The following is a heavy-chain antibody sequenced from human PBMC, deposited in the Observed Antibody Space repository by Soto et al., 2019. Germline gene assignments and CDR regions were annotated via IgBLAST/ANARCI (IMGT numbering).Heavy chain of an antibody. Sequence: SETLSLTCAVYGGSFSGYYWSWIRQPPGKGLEGIGEINHSGSTNYNPALKSRVTISVDTSKNQFSLKLSSVTAADTAVYYCARADNVVVAATHFYYYGMDVWGQGTTVTVSS. D-gene: IGHD2-15*01. CDR3: ARADNVVVAATHFYYYGMDV. J-gene: IGHJ6*02. CDR1: GGSFSGYY. V-gene: IGHV4-34*01. CDR2: INHSGST.